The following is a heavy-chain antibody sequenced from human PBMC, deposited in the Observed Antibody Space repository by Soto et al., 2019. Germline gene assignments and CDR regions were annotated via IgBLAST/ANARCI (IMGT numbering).Heavy chain of an antibody. CDR1: GFTFSNAW. J-gene: IGHJ6*02. V-gene: IGHV3-15*07. CDR2: IKSKTDGGTT. CDR3: RYWYSYGYSLAPNYYYGMDV. Sequence: PGGSLRLSCAASGFTFSNAWMNWVRQAPGKGLEWVGRIKSKTDGGTTDYAAPVKGRFTISRDDSKNTLYLQMNSLKTEDTAVYYCRYWYSYGYSLAPNYYYGMDVWGQGTTVTVSS. D-gene: IGHD5-18*01.